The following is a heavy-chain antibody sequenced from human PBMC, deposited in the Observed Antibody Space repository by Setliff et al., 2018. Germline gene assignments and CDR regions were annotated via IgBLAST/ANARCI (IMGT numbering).Heavy chain of an antibody. J-gene: IGHJ4*02. D-gene: IGHD2-21*01. CDR2: IIPIFGTA. V-gene: IGHV1-69*13. Sequence: SVKVSCKASGGTFSSYAISWVRQAPGQGLEWMGGIIPIFGTANYAQKFRDRVTMTADESTNTFYMELSSLTSEDTAVYFCVCGHRSQATGDFWGQGTLVTVSS. CDR3: VCGHRSQATGDF. CDR1: GGTFSSYA.